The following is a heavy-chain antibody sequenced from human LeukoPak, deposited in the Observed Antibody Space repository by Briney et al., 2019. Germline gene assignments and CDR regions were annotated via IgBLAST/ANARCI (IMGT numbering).Heavy chain of an antibody. D-gene: IGHD2-15*01. CDR2: ISGSGGST. CDR1: GFTFSSYA. J-gene: IGHJ3*02. Sequence: PGGSLRLSCAASGFTFSSYAMSWVRQAPGKGLEWVSAISGSGGSTYYADSVKGRFTISRDNSKNTLYLQMNSLRAEDTAAYYCAKETVVVVAATPDAFDIWGQGTMVTVSS. CDR3: AKETVVVVAATPDAFDI. V-gene: IGHV3-23*01.